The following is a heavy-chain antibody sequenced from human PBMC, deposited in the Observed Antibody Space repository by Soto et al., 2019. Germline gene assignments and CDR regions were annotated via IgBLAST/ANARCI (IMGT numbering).Heavy chain of an antibody. V-gene: IGHV1-69*01. D-gene: IGHD3-22*01. CDR2: IIPMLGIA. CDR3: ARDRDYYDSSGFQRDYHCYGMDV. Sequence: QGQLVQSGAEVKKPGSSVKVSCQASGGSFSDYAISWVRQAPGQGLEWMGGIIPMLGIADNAQKFQGRVIITADEYPSTVYMELSSLRSEETAVYYCARDRDYYDSSGFQRDYHCYGMDVWGQGTTVTV. J-gene: IGHJ6*02. CDR1: GGSFSDYA.